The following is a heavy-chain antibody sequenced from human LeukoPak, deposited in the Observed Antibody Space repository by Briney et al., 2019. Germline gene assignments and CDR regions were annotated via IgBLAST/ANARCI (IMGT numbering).Heavy chain of an antibody. CDR1: GFTVSNTY. CDR2: IYSDDST. V-gene: IGHV3-53*01. CDR3: ARALSDPGSY. Sequence: GGSLRLSCAASGFTVSNTYMSWVRQAPGKGLEWVSVIYSDDSTFYADSVRGRFTISRDNSKNTLYLQMNSLRAEDTAVYYCARALSDPGSYWGQGTLVTVSS. D-gene: IGHD3-10*01. J-gene: IGHJ4*02.